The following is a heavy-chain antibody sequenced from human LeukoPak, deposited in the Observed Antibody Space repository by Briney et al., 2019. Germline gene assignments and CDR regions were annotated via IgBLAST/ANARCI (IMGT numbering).Heavy chain of an antibody. D-gene: IGHD5-18*01. CDR2: IYYSGST. J-gene: IGHJ3*02. V-gene: IGHV4-39*07. CDR1: GGSISSSSYY. CDR3: AKDIGIQLWLGAFDI. Sequence: SESLSLTCTVSGGSISSSSYYWGWIRQPPGKGLEWIGIIYYSGSTYYNPSLKSRVTISVDTSKNQFSLKLSSVTAADTALYYCAKDIGIQLWLGAFDIWGQGTMVTVSS.